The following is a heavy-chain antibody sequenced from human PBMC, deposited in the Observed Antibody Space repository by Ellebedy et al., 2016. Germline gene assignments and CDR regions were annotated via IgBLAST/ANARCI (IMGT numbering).Heavy chain of an antibody. Sequence: GESLKISCAASGFMFSNYWMSWVRQAPGKGLEWVANIKQDGSEKYYVDSVKGRFTISRDNGKNTLYLQMNSLRAEDTAVYYCARSYVVRGLFYYYHGMDVWGQGTTVTVSS. V-gene: IGHV3-7*01. CDR2: IKQDGSEK. J-gene: IGHJ6*02. D-gene: IGHD3-10*01. CDR3: ARSYVVRGLFYYYHGMDV. CDR1: GFMFSNYW.